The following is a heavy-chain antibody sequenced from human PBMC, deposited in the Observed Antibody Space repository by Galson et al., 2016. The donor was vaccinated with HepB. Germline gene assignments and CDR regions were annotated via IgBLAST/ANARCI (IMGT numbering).Heavy chain of an antibody. J-gene: IGHJ5*02. D-gene: IGHD6-19*01. Sequence: SLRLSCAASGFSFSRYSMNWVRQAPGKGLEWVSCISSSSSYIYYADSVQGRFTISRDNSKNTLYLQMNSLRVEDTAVYYCARGKAVTGSDPLDPWGQETLVTVSS. CDR2: ISSSSSYI. CDR1: GFSFSRYS. V-gene: IGHV3-21*04. CDR3: ARGKAVTGSDPLDP.